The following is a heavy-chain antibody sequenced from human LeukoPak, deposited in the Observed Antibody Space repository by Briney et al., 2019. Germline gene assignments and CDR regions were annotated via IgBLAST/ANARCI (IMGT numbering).Heavy chain of an antibody. V-gene: IGHV4-59*01. CDR1: GASISHYY. D-gene: IGHD1-14*01. J-gene: IGHJ4*02. CDR2: TYYSGTT. CDR3: ASGGYYFDY. Sequence: SQTLSLTCTVSGASISHYYWSWIRQPPGKGLEWIGCTYYSGTTNYNPSLKSRVTISLDTSKNQASLKLTSVTAADAAVYYCASGGYYFDYWGQGTLVTVSS.